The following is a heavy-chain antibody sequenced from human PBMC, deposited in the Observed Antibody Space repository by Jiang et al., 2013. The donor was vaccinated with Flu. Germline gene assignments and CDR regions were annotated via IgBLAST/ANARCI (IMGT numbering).Heavy chain of an antibody. V-gene: IGHV3-23*04. D-gene: IGHD3-16*02. CDR1: GFTFSNYA. Sequence: QLVESGGALVQPGGSLRLSCATSGFTFSNYAMSWVRQAPGKGLEWVSTISGSALSTYYTDSVQGRFTISRDNSENTLYLQMNSLRAEDTAIYFCAERGPTGGMRLGELSPNDAFDIWGQGTMVTVSS. CDR2: ISGSALST. CDR3: AERGPTGGMRLGELSPNDAFDI. J-gene: IGHJ3*02.